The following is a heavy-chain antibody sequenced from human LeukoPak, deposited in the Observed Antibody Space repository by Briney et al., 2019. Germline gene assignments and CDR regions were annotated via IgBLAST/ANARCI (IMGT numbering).Heavy chain of an antibody. CDR2: IYYSGST. CDR3: ARLSPRDAFDI. V-gene: IGHV4-39*01. Sequence: PSETLSLTCTVSGGSISSSSHYWGWIRQPPGKGLEWIGSIYYSGSTYYNPSLKSRVTISVDTSKNQFSLKLSSVTAADTAVYYCARLSPRDAFDIWGQGTIVTASS. CDR1: GGSISSSSHY. J-gene: IGHJ3*02.